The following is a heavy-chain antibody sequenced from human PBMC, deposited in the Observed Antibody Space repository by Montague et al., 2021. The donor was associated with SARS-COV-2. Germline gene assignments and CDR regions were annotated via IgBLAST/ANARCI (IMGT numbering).Heavy chain of an antibody. D-gene: IGHD3-10*01. CDR1: GGSFSTYS. V-gene: IGHV4-34*01. J-gene: IGHJ6*03. CDR3: ARLGDGVVPSPILGVGPYYSYYYMDV. Sequence: SETLSLTCAVHGGSFSTYSWNWIRQPPGKGLEWLGAIHHSGSTNYNPSLKSRVTISADTSKNQFSLKLTSVAAADTAVYYCARLGDGVVPSPILGVGPYYSYYYMDVWGKGTTVTVSS. CDR2: IHHSGST.